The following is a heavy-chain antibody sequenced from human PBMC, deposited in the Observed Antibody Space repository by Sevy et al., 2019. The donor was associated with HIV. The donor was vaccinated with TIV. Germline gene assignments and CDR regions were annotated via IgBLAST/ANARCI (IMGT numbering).Heavy chain of an antibody. J-gene: IGHJ4*02. CDR2: INPNGGGT. CDR1: GYTFTGYY. CDR3: ARAIIIMAHIGSFPFDY. V-gene: IGHV1-2*06. Sequence: ASVKVSCKASGYTFTGYYMHWVRQAPGQGLEWMGRINPNGGGTNYAQKFQGRVTMTRDTSISTAYMELSRLRSDDTAVYYCARAIIIMAHIGSFPFDYWGQGTLVTVSS. D-gene: IGHD3-10*01.